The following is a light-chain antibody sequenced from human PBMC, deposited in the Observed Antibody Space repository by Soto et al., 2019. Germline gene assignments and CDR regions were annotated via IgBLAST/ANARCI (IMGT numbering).Light chain of an antibody. CDR3: ISYTGSSTYV. CDR1: SSDVGSYNR. V-gene: IGLV2-18*02. J-gene: IGLJ1*01. Sequence: QSALTQPPSVSGCPGQSVAISCTGTSSDVGSYNRVSWYQQPPGAAPKLMIYEVSNRPSGVPDRFSGSKSGNTASLTISGLQAEDEADYYCISYTGSSTYVFGTGTRSPS. CDR2: EVS.